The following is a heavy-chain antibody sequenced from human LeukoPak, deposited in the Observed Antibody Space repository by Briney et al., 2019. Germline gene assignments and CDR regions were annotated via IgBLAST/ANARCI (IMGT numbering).Heavy chain of an antibody. Sequence: GGSLRLSCAASPFTPCDYSMNCVCQAPAGGVGRISNIDTSSSTMYYADSVMSRFTISRDNAKESLYLQMNSLRDEDTAVYYCAREDDSWGPNNLDLWGQGTMVTVSS. CDR3: AREDDSWGPNNLDL. V-gene: IGHV3-48*02. CDR2: IDTSSSTM. CDR1: PFTPCDYS. D-gene: IGHD7-27*01. J-gene: IGHJ3*01.